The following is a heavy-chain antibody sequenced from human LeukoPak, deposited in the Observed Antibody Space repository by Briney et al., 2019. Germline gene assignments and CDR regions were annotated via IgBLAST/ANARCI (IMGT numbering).Heavy chain of an antibody. V-gene: IGHV3-30*18. CDR1: GFTFSSYG. CDR3: AKGYLVATTLNWFDP. Sequence: GRSLRLSCAASGFTFSSYGMHWVRQAPGKGLEWVAVISYDGSNKYYADSVKGRFTISRDNSKNMLYLQMNSLRAEDTAVYYCAKGYLVATTLNWFDPWGQGTLVTVSS. D-gene: IGHD5-12*01. J-gene: IGHJ5*02. CDR2: ISYDGSNK.